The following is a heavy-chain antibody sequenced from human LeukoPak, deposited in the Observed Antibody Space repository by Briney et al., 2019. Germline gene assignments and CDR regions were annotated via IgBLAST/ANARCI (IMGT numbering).Heavy chain of an antibody. Sequence: SETLSLTCAVYGGSFGHYWNWIRQSPGKGLGWIGEINDSGSTNYNPSLKSRVTMSVDTSKNQFSLKVRSVTAADTAVYYCAREGRDGSRYYFDSWGRETPVTVSS. CDR1: GGSFGHY. J-gene: IGHJ4*02. CDR3: AREGRDGSRYYFDS. D-gene: IGHD3-10*01. V-gene: IGHV4-34*01. CDR2: INDSGST.